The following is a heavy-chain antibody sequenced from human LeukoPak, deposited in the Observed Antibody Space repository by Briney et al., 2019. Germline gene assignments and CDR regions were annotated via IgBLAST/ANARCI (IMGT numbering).Heavy chain of an antibody. Sequence: SVKVSCKASGGTFSSYAISWVRQAPGQGLEWMGGIIPIFGTANYAQKFQGRVTITADESTSTAYMELSSLRSEDTAVYYCARSRVGAIGVPQLYAFDIWGQGTMVTVSS. CDR3: ARSRVGAIGVPQLYAFDI. CDR1: GGTFSSYA. CDR2: IIPIFGTA. V-gene: IGHV1-69*01. J-gene: IGHJ3*02. D-gene: IGHD1-26*01.